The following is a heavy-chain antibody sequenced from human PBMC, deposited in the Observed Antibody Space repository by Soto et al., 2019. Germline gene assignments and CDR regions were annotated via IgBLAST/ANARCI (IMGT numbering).Heavy chain of an antibody. CDR3: ARVLWRRRWGSDYSDGMDV. J-gene: IGHJ6*02. V-gene: IGHV1-18*01. D-gene: IGHD3-16*01. Sequence: QVQVVQSGAEVKKPGASVRVSCKASGYTFINFGINWVRQAPGQGLEWMGWINSYNGDTSYSQSLQGRVTMTRDTSPTTTYMELRSLRADDTAVYYCARVLWRRRWGSDYSDGMDVWGQGTTVTVSS. CDR1: GYTFINFG. CDR2: INSYNGDT.